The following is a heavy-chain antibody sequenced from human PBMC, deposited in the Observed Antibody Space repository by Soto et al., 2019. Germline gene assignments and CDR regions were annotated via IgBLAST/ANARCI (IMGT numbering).Heavy chain of an antibody. CDR1: GFTFSSYA. CDR3: AKVASYDIAFDY. CDR2: ISGSGGST. J-gene: IGHJ4*02. V-gene: IGHV3-23*01. Sequence: LRLSCAASGFTFSSYAMSWVRQAPGKGLEWVSAISGSGGSTYYADPVKGRFTISRDNSKNTLYLQMNSLRAEDTAVYYCAKVASYDIAFDYWGQGTLVTVSS. D-gene: IGHD3-22*01.